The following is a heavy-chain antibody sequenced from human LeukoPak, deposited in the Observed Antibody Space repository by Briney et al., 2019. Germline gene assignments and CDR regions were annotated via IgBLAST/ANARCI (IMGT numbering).Heavy chain of an antibody. CDR2: IYSGGST. V-gene: IGHV3-53*01. CDR3: AKDQYCTSTSCYVGY. D-gene: IGHD2-2*01. Sequence: PGGSLRLSCAASGFTFSSYWMSWVRQAPGKGLEWVSVIYSGGSTYYADSVRGRFTISRDNSKNTLYLQMNSLRAEDTAVYYCAKDQYCTSTSCYVGYWGQGTLVTVSS. CDR1: GFTFSSYW. J-gene: IGHJ4*02.